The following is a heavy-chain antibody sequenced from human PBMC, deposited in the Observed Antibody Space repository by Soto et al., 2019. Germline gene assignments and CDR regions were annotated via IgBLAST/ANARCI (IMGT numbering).Heavy chain of an antibody. CDR2: VNPKRGGT. Sequence: ASVKVSCKTYGYTFSNYFLHWVLQAPGQGPEWMGFVNPKRGGTEYAQKFQGRVTMTRDTSINTVYLDLSRLTSDDTAIYYCARDSGIPGRFWYFDIWGRGTLVTVS. CDR1: GYTFSNYF. D-gene: IGHD3-3*01. J-gene: IGHJ2*01. CDR3: ARDSGIPGRFWYFDI. V-gene: IGHV1-2*02.